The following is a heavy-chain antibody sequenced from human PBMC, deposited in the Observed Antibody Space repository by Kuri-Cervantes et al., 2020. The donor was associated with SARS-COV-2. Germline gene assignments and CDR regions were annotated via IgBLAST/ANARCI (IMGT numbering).Heavy chain of an antibody. CDR2: INHSGST. CDR3: ARGRADLWPYYYYYYMDV. CDR1: GGSFSGYS. Sequence: GSLRLSCAVYGGSFSGYSWGWIRQPPGKGLEWIGEINHSGSTNYNPSLKSRVTISVDTSKNQFSLKLNSVTAADTALYYCARGRADLWPYYYYYYMDVWGKGTTVTVSS. D-gene: IGHD3-10*01. J-gene: IGHJ6*03. V-gene: IGHV4-34*01.